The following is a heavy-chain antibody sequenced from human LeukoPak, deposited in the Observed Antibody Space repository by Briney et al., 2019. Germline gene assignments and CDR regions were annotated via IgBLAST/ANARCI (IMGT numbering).Heavy chain of an antibody. CDR2: IYYSGST. D-gene: IGHD3-10*01. Sequence: SETLSLTCTVSGGSISSYYWSWIRQPPGKGLEWIGYIYYSGSTNYNPSLKSRVTISVDTSKNQFSLKLSSVTAADTAVYYCARVLRGWFGELLLDYWGQGTLVTVSS. CDR3: ARVLRGWFGELLLDY. V-gene: IGHV4-59*12. J-gene: IGHJ4*02. CDR1: GGSISSYY.